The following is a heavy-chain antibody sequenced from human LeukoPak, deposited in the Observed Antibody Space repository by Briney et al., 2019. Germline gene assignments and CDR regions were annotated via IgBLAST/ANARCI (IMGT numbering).Heavy chain of an antibody. CDR1: GFTFSSYG. Sequence: GRSLRLSCAASGFTFSSYGMHWVRQAPGKGLEWVAVIWYDGSNKYYADSVKGRFTISRDNSKNTLYLQMNSLRAEDTAVYYCARPGRFSARGWYFFDYWGQGTLVTVSS. D-gene: IGHD6-19*01. CDR3: ARPGRFSARGWYFFDY. V-gene: IGHV3-33*01. CDR2: IWYDGSNK. J-gene: IGHJ4*02.